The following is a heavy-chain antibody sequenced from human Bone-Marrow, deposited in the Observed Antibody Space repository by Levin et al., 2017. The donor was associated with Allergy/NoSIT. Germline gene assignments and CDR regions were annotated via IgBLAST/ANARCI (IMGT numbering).Heavy chain of an antibody. V-gene: IGHV1-69*06. CDR3: ARVRSSSSSYGMDV. D-gene: IGHD6-6*01. Sequence: KISCQASGDTFSNYAITWVRQAPGKGLEWMGGIIPIFGTANYAREFQGRVTITADTSTSTAYMEVSSLRSEDMAVYYCARVRSSSSSYGMDVWGQGTTVTVTS. CDR1: GDTFSNYA. J-gene: IGHJ6*02. CDR2: IIPIFGTA.